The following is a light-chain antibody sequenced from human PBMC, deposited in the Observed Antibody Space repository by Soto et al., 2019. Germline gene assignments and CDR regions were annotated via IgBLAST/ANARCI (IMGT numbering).Light chain of an antibody. CDR1: QSIRTY. V-gene: IGKV1-17*01. CDR3: QQYNSYSGT. Sequence: DIQMTQSPSSLSASVGDKVTITCRASQSIRTYLSWYQQKPGKAPNLLIYAASSLQSGVPSRFSGSGSGTEFTLTISSLQPDDFATYYCQQYNSYSGTFGQGTKVDIK. J-gene: IGKJ1*01. CDR2: AAS.